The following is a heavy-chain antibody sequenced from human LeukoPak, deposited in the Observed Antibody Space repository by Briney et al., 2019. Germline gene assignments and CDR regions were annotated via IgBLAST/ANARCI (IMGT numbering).Heavy chain of an antibody. V-gene: IGHV4-61*05. CDR2: VSYRGHT. CDR3: ARLASGYSSGRYEFNWFDP. J-gene: IGHJ5*02. Sequence: PSETLSLTCIVSGGSISSISYYWSWIRQPPGKGLEWISYVSYRGHTNYNPSLESRVTISLDTSKNQFSVKLSSVTAADTAVYYCARLASGYSSGRYEFNWFDPWGQGTLVTVSS. CDR1: GGSISSISYY. D-gene: IGHD6-19*01.